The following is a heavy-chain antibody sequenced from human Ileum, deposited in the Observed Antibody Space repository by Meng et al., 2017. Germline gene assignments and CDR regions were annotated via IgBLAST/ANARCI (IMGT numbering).Heavy chain of an antibody. J-gene: IGHJ4*02. CDR1: GGSISSSAYS. CDR3: ASSTSGPELNY. Sequence: HLQLQESGSGLVTSSQTLSLTCTVSGGSISSSAYSWTWIRQPPGKGLEWIGYIYQVESTNYNPSLKSRVTIFVDTSKNQFSLKLTSVTAADTAVYYCASSTSGPELNYWGQGTLVTVSS. V-gene: IGHV4-30-2*01. D-gene: IGHD2/OR15-2a*01. CDR2: IYQVEST.